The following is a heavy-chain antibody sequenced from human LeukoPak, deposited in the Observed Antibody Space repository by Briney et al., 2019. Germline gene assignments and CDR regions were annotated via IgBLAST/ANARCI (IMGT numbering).Heavy chain of an antibody. CDR1: GFTFSSYG. D-gene: IGHD3-10*01. Sequence: GGSLRLSCAASGFTFSSYGMHWVRQAPGKGLEWVAVISYDGSNKYYADSVKGRFTISRDNSKNTLYLQMNSLRAEDTAVYYCAKGRSMVRGVITPRFDPWGQGTLVTVSS. J-gene: IGHJ5*02. CDR3: AKGRSMVRGVITPRFDP. CDR2: ISYDGSNK. V-gene: IGHV3-30*18.